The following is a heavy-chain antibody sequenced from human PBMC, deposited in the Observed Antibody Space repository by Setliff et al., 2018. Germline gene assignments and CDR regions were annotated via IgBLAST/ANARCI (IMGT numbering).Heavy chain of an antibody. J-gene: IGHJ5*02. CDR2: IFYNGMA. Sequence: SETLSLTCAVSGASIRNNYYWGWIRQSPGTGLEWIGSIFYNGMAYYNPSLKSRVTISVDTSKNQFSLKLTSVTAADTAVYYCARGIGGYCSSASCSNESWPWGQGTLVTVSS. CDR3: ARGIGGYCSSASCSNESWP. D-gene: IGHD2-2*01. CDR1: GASIRNNYY. V-gene: IGHV4-39*07.